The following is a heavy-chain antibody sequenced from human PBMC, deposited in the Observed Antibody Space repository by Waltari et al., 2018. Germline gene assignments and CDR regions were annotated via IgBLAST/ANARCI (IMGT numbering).Heavy chain of an antibody. D-gene: IGHD3-10*01. J-gene: IGHJ4*02. Sequence: QVQLVESGGGVVQPGRSLRLSCAASGFTFSSYGMHWVRQAPGKGLEWVAVISHDGSNKYYADSVKGRFTISRDNSKNTLYLQMNSLRAEDTAVYYCATTWFGEFRGWVNDYWGQGTLVTVSS. CDR1: GFTFSSYG. CDR2: ISHDGSNK. V-gene: IGHV3-30*03. CDR3: ATTWFGEFRGWVNDY.